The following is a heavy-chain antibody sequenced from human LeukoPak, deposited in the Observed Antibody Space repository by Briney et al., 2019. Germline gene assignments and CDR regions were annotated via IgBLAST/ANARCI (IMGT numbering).Heavy chain of an antibody. CDR3: ARYSGYYLSYFDY. Sequence: SETLSLTCAVYGGSFSGYYWGWIRQPPGKGLEWIGEINHSGSTNYNPSLKSRFTISVDTSKEQFSLKLSSVTAADTAVYYCARYSGYYLSYFDYWGQGTLVTVSS. J-gene: IGHJ4*02. CDR1: GGSFSGYY. V-gene: IGHV4-34*01. D-gene: IGHD3-22*01. CDR2: INHSGST.